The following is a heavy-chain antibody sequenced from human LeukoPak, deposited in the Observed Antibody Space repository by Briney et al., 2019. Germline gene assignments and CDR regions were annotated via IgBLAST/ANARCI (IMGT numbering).Heavy chain of an antibody. V-gene: IGHV4-61*02. Sequence: PSETLSLTCTVSGGSISSGSYYWSWIRQPAGKGLEWIGRIYTSGSTNYNPSLKSRVTISVDTSKNQFSLKLSSVTAADTAVYYCARDQGFDPWGQGTLVTVSS. CDR3: ARDQGFDP. CDR2: IYTSGST. J-gene: IGHJ5*02. CDR1: GGSISSGSYY.